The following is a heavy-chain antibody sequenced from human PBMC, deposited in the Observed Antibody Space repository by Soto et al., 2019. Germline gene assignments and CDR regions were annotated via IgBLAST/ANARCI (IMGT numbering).Heavy chain of an antibody. J-gene: IGHJ6*02. Sequence: SETLSLTCTVSGGSISSSSYYWGWIRQPPGKGLEWIGRIYYSGSTYYNPSLKSRVTISVDTSKNQFSLKLSSVTAADTAVYYCARHGDYDILPGYYLADYYYYYGMDVWGQGTTVTVSS. V-gene: IGHV4-39*01. CDR1: GGSISSSSYY. CDR3: ARHGDYDILPGYYLADYYYYYGMDV. CDR2: IYYSGST. D-gene: IGHD3-9*01.